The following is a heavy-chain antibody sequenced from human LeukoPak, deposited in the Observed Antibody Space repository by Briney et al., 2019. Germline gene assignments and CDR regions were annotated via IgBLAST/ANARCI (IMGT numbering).Heavy chain of an antibody. D-gene: IGHD3-10*01. Sequence: SETLSLTCAVSGGSISSGGYSWSWIRQPPGKGLEWIVYIYHSGSTYYNPSLKSRVTISVDRSKNQFSLKLSSVTAADTAVYYCARVSMRGLWFGEIYGMDVWGQGTTVTVSS. CDR1: GGSISSGGYS. J-gene: IGHJ6*02. CDR3: ARVSMRGLWFGEIYGMDV. V-gene: IGHV4-30-2*01. CDR2: IYHSGST.